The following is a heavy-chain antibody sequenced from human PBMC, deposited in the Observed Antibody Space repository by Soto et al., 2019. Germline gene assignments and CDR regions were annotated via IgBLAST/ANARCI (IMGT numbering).Heavy chain of an antibody. J-gene: IGHJ6*02. CDR3: AKDRRAFYYYYGMDV. CDR1: GFTFSSYG. Sequence: GGSLRLSCAASGFTFSSYGMHWVRQAPGKGLEWVAVISYDGSNKYYADSVKGRFTISRDNSKNTLYLQMNSLRAEDTAVYYCAKDRRAFYYYYGMDVWGQGTTVTVYS. V-gene: IGHV3-30*18. CDR2: ISYDGSNK.